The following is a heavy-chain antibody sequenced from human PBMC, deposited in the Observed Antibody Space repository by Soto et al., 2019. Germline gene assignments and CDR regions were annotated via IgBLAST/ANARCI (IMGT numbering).Heavy chain of an antibody. CDR2: IIPIFGTA. J-gene: IGHJ6*02. V-gene: IGHV1-69*13. Sequence: ASVKVSCKASGGTFSSYAISWVRQAPGQGLEWMGGIIPIFGTANYAQKFQGRVTITADESTSTAYMELSSLRSEDTAVYYCARRSYSSSWAHYYYYGMDVWGQGTTVTVSS. CDR1: GGTFSSYA. D-gene: IGHD6-13*01. CDR3: ARRSYSSSWAHYYYYGMDV.